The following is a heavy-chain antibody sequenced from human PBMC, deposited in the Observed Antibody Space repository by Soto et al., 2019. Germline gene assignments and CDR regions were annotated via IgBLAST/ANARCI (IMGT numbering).Heavy chain of an antibody. V-gene: IGHV4-31*03. D-gene: IGHD3-16*02. Sequence: QVQLQESGPGLVKPSQTLSLTCTVSGGSISSGGYYWSWIRQHPGKGLEWIGYIYYSGSTYYNPSLKSRVTISVDTSKNQFSLKLSSVTAADTAVYYCARAQSRGVIVTYYFDYWGQGTLVTVSS. J-gene: IGHJ4*02. CDR1: GGSISSGGYY. CDR3: ARAQSRGVIVTYYFDY. CDR2: IYYSGST.